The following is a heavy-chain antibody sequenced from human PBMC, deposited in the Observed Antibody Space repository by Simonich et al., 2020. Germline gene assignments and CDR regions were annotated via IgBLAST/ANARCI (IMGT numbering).Heavy chain of an antibody. J-gene: IGHJ3*02. CDR3: ASPGGTAARDAFDI. V-gene: IGHV4-34*01. CDR2: INNNGST. Sequence: QVQLQQWGAGLLKPSETLSLTCAVYGGSFSGYYWSWIRQPPGKGLEWIGEINNNGSTNYNPTLKSRVTISVDTSKNQFSLKLSSVTAADTAVYYCASPGGTAARDAFDIWGQGTMVTVSS. D-gene: IGHD6-6*01. CDR1: GGSFSGYY.